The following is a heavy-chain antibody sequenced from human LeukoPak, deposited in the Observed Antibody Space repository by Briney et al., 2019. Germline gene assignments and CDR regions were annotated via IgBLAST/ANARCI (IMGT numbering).Heavy chain of an antibody. V-gene: IGHV4-59*12. D-gene: IGHD2-2*01. Sequence: PSETLSLTCSVSGGAISSYYWSWIRQPPGKGLEWIGYIYHSGSTNYNPSLKSRVTISVDTSKSQFSLKLSSVTAADTAVYYCARDSNAFDIWGRGTVVTVSS. CDR2: IYHSGST. CDR1: GGAISSYY. CDR3: ARDSNAFDI. J-gene: IGHJ3*02.